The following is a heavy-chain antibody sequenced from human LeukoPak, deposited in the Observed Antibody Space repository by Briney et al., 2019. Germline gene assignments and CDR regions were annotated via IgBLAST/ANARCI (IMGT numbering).Heavy chain of an antibody. Sequence: PSETLSLTCTVSGGSISSYYWSWIRQPPGKGLEWIGYIYYSGSTNYNPSLKSRVTISVDTSKDQFSLKLSSVTAADTAVYYCARDTSFCGGDCYSSNAFDIWGQGTMVTVSS. D-gene: IGHD2-21*02. CDR2: IYYSGST. J-gene: IGHJ3*02. V-gene: IGHV4-59*01. CDR3: ARDTSFCGGDCYSSNAFDI. CDR1: GGSISSYY.